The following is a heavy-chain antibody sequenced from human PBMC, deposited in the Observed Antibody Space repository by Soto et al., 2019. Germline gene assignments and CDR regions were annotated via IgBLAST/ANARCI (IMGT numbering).Heavy chain of an antibody. CDR2: ISWNSGSI. V-gene: IGHV3-9*02. Sequence: PGGSLRLSCTASGFTSGSYYMNWVRQAPGKGLEWVSGISWNSGSIGYADSVKGRFTISRDNAKNSLYLQMNSLRAEDTALYYCAKDLMVRGVIITLGFDYWGQGTLVTV. D-gene: IGHD3-10*01. CDR3: AKDLMVRGVIITLGFDY. J-gene: IGHJ4*02. CDR1: GFTSGSYY.